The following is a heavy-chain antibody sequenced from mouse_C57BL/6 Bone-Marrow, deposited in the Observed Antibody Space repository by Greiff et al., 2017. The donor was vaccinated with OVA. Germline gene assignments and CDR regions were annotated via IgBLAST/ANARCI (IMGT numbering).Heavy chain of an antibody. J-gene: IGHJ2*01. CDR3: ARYDYTGDYFDY. D-gene: IGHD2-4*01. CDR1: GYTFTSYG. Sequence: QVQLQQSVAELVRPGASVKLSCKASGYTFTSYGISWVKQRTGQGLEWIGEIYPRSGNTYYNEKFKGKATLTADKSSSTAYMELRSLTSEDSAVYFCARYDYTGDYFDYWGQGTTLTVSS. CDR2: IYPRSGNT. V-gene: IGHV1-81*01.